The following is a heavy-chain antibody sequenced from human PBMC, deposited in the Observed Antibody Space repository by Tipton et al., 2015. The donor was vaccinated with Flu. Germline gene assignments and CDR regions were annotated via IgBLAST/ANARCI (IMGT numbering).Heavy chain of an antibody. CDR1: GDSIRSSNYY. V-gene: IGHV4-39*01. D-gene: IGHD4-11*01. J-gene: IGHJ5*02. CDR2: IFRSGNT. CDR3: ARRDYSNYVSEPKNWFDP. Sequence: TLSLTCTVSGDSIRSSNYYWGWIRRPPGKGLEWIGNIFRSGNTYHNPALKSRVTISIDTSKNQFSLKLTSVTAADTAVYFCARRDYSNYVSEPKNWFDPWGQGALVTVSS.